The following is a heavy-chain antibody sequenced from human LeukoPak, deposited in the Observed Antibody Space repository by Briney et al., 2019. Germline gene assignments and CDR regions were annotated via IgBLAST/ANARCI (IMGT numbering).Heavy chain of an antibody. CDR1: GFTFTIYP. D-gene: IGHD2-15*01. Sequence: GGPLRLSCVAPGFTFTIYPMTWVRHLQEKGLEGASTIGTGGDTYYADSVKGRFTISRDDSKNTLYLQMHSLGAEDTAVYYCAKSRVVDRRGYFDYWGQGTLVTVSS. CDR2: IGTGGDT. CDR3: AKSRVVDRRGYFDY. J-gene: IGHJ4*02. V-gene: IGHV3-23*01.